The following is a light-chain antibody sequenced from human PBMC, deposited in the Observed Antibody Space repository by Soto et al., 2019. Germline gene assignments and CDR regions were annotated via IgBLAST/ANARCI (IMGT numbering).Light chain of an antibody. J-gene: IGKJ5*01. Sequence: EIVVAQCPGTPSFFSGGKATPSSRARPSLSSSYFAWYQQKPGQAPRLLIYDASSRVTGIPDRFSGSGSGPDFTLTISRLEPEDFELYYCQQDLNSLPISFGSGIRLEI. CDR2: DAS. V-gene: IGKV3-20*01. CDR1: PSLSSSY. CDR3: QQDLNSLPIS.